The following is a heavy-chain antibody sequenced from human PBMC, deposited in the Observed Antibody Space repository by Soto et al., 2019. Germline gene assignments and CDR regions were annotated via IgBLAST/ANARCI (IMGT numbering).Heavy chain of an antibody. CDR1: GGSISSYY. CDR2: IYTSGST. D-gene: IGHD3-16*02. J-gene: IGHJ4*02. V-gene: IGHV4-4*07. Sequence: QVQLQESGPGLVKPSETLSLTCTVSGGSISSYYWSWIRQPAGKGLEWIGRIYTSGSTNYNPSLKSRVTMSVDTSKNQFSLKLSSVTAADTAVYYCARERVVITFGGVIVNYFDYWGQGTLVTVSS. CDR3: ARERVVITFGGVIVNYFDY.